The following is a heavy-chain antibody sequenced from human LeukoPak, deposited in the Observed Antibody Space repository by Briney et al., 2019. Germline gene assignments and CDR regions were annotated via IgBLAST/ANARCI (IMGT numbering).Heavy chain of an antibody. CDR2: ISYDGSNE. D-gene: IGHD6-19*01. V-gene: IGHV3-30-3*01. Sequence: GGSLRLSCAASGFTLSGYGMHWVRQAPGKGLEWVAIISYDGSNEYYGGSVEGRFTISRDNAKNSLYLHMDSLRAEDTAVYYCARGAYSSGWAYFDHWGQGTLVTVSS. J-gene: IGHJ4*02. CDR1: GFTLSGYG. CDR3: ARGAYSSGWAYFDH.